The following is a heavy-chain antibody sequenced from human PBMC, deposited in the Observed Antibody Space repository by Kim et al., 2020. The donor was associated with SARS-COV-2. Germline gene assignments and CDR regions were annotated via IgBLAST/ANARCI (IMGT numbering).Heavy chain of an antibody. V-gene: IGHV1-46*01. CDR3: AGSSDWFNYYYGLDV. J-gene: IGHJ6*02. D-gene: IGHD6-19*01. CDR2: INPSGHNT. CDR1: GYTFSSYF. Sequence: ASVKVSCKASGYTFSSYFMHWVRQAPGQGLEWMGIINPSGHNTNYAQKFQGRVTMARDTSTSIVYMELSSLRSEDTAVYYCAGSSDWFNYYYGLDVWGQG.